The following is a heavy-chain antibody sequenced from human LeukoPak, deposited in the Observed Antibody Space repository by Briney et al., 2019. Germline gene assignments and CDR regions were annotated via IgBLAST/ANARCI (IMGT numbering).Heavy chain of an antibody. CDR3: ARELAEAGIFLDY. J-gene: IGHJ4*02. V-gene: IGHV3-66*01. CDR1: GFTVSSNY. Sequence: GGSLRLSCAASGFTVSSNYMSWVRQAPGKGLEWVSVIYSGGSTYYADSVKGRFTISRDNSKNTLYLQMNSLRAEDTAVYYCARELAEAGIFLDYWGQGTLVTVSS. D-gene: IGHD6-13*01. CDR2: IYSGGST.